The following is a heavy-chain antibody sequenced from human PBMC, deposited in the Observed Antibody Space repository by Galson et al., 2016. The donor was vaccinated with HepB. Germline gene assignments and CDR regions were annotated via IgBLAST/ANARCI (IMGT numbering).Heavy chain of an antibody. J-gene: IGHJ3*02. D-gene: IGHD2-15*01. CDR1: GFTFSTYW. Sequence: SLRLSCAAPGFTFSTYWMSWVRQAPGKGLEWVANIKKDESVKNYVDSVQGRFTISRDNAKNSLYLQLDSLRAEDTAVYYCVRGRNYGSGSRWYDLYDIWGHGRMVTVSS. CDR2: IKKDESVK. CDR3: VRGRNYGSGSRWYDLYDI. V-gene: IGHV3-7*03.